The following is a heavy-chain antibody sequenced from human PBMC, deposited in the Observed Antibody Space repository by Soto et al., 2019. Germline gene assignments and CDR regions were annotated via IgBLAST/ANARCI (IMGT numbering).Heavy chain of an antibody. D-gene: IGHD7-27*01. Sequence: GGSLRLSCAASGFTFSSYAMSWVRQAPGKGLEWVSTISGSGGSTYYADSVKGRFTISRDNSKNTLYLQMNSLRAEDTAVYYCASPNWGAYYFDYWGQGTLVTVSS. CDR2: ISGSGGST. CDR3: ASPNWGAYYFDY. J-gene: IGHJ4*02. V-gene: IGHV3-23*01. CDR1: GFTFSSYA.